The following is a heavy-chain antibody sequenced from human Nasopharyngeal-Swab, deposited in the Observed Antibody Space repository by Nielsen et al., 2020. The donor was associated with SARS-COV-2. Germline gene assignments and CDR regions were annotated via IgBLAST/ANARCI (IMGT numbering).Heavy chain of an antibody. CDR1: GFTVSRNY. Sequence: GESLKISCAASGFTVSRNYMSWVRQAPGTGLEWVSVIYSGGSTYYIDSVKGRFTVSRDDSRNTLYLQMNSLRPEDTAVYYCAREKAVAGIGGYHYYGMDVWGQGTTVTVSS. CDR3: AREKAVAGIGGYHYYGMDV. J-gene: IGHJ6*02. D-gene: IGHD6-19*01. V-gene: IGHV3-53*05. CDR2: IYSGGST.